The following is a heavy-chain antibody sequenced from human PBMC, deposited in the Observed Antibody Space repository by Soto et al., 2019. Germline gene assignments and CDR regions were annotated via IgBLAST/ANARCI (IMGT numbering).Heavy chain of an antibody. J-gene: IGHJ5*01. CDR1: GFKLDAYM. Sequence: EVLLVESGGGVVQPGGSLRLSCEASGFKLDAYMMHWVRQAPGKGLEWISRISWDGDFLDYADSIKGRFTVSRDNSNNSLYLHMHRLKTEDTAFYYCAKEGNGGSSLDSWGQGTLVTVSS. D-gene: IGHD2-15*01. CDR2: ISWDGDFL. CDR3: AKEGNGGSSLDS. V-gene: IGHV3-43*01.